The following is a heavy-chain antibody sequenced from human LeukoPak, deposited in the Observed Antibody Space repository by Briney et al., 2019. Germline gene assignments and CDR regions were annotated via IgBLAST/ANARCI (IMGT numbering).Heavy chain of an antibody. CDR3: AREPYSVRYGDYYYYYMDV. CDR1: GFTFRSYN. CDR2: ISSSSSYI. V-gene: IGHV3-21*01. Sequence: GGSLRLSCAASGFTFRSYNMNWVRQAPGKGLGRVSSISSSSSYIYYADAVKSRFTISRDNAKNSLYLQMNSLRAEDTAVYYCAREPYSVRYGDYYYYYMDVWGKGTTVTISS. D-gene: IGHD1-26*01. J-gene: IGHJ6*03.